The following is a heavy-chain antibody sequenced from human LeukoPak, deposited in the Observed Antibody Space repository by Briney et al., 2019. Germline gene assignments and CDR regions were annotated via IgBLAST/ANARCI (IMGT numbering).Heavy chain of an antibody. CDR3: VRDSYYAFDI. CDR2: IRPDGSEK. CDR1: GFTFSDYW. J-gene: IGHJ3*02. Sequence: GSLRLSCAASGFTFSDYWMTWVRQSPGKGLEWVANIRPDGSEKHYVDSVKGRFTISRDNAKSSLFLHMNSLRAEDTAIYYCVRDSYYAFDIWGQGTVVAVSS. D-gene: IGHD2-8*01. V-gene: IGHV3-7*03.